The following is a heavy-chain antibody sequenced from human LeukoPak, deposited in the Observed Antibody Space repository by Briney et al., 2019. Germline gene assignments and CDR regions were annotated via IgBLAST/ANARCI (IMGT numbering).Heavy chain of an antibody. CDR2: INPNGGST. D-gene: IGHD2-15*01. CDR1: GYTLTRYF. Sequence: ASVKVSCKASGYTLTRYFIHWVRQAPGQGLEWMGIINPNGGSTSYPQKFQGRVTMTRDTSTSTVYMELSSLRSEDTAVYYCAREVVAAKDFDYWGQGTLVTVSS. J-gene: IGHJ4*02. CDR3: AREVVAAKDFDY. V-gene: IGHV1-46*01.